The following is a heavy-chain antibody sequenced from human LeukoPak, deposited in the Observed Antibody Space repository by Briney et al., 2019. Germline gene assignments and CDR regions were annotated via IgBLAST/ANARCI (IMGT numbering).Heavy chain of an antibody. CDR2: ISSSSSYI. J-gene: IGHJ4*02. CDR1: GFTFSSYS. V-gene: IGHV3-21*01. CDR3: ARDHSDGWIDY. D-gene: IGHD2-15*01. Sequence: GGSLRLSCAASGFTFSSYSMNWVRQAPGKGLEWVSSISSSSSYIYYADSVKGRFTISRDNAKNSLYLQMNSLRAEDTAVYYCARDHSDGWIDYWGQGTLVTVSS.